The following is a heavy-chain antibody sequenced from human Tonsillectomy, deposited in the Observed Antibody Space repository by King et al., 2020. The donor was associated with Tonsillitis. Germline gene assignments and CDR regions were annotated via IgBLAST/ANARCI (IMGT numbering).Heavy chain of an antibody. CDR3: ARDRRVRVDEYNWFDP. CDR1: GFTFSTYS. D-gene: IGHD3-10*01. V-gene: IGHV3-48*02. Sequence: QLVQSGGGLVQPGGSLRLSCAASGFTFSTYSMNWVRQAPGKGLEWVSYISTSRRTIYYADSVKGRFTISRDNAKKSLYLQMNSLRDDDTAVYYCARDRRVRVDEYNWFDPWGQGTLVTVSS. J-gene: IGHJ5*01. CDR2: ISTSRRTI.